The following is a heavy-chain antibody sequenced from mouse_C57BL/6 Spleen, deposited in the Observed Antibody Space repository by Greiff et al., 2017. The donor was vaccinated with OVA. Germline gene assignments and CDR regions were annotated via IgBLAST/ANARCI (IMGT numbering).Heavy chain of an antibody. D-gene: IGHD3-3*01. CDR3: AREGTSWYFDY. Sequence: VQLQQPGAELVRPGSSVKLSCKASGYTFTSYWMDWVKQRPGQGLEWIGNIYPSDSETHYTQKFKDKATLTVDKSSSTAYMQLSSLTSEDSAVYYCAREGTSWYFDYWGQGTTLTVSS. J-gene: IGHJ2*01. V-gene: IGHV1-61*01. CDR2: IYPSDSET. CDR1: GYTFTSYW.